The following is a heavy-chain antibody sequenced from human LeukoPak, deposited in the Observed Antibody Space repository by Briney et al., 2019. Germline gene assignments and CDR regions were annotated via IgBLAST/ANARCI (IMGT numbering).Heavy chain of an antibody. Sequence: GGSLRLSRAASGFTFSSYAMSWVRQAPGMGLEWVSAISGSGGSTYYADSVKGRFTISRDNSKNTLYLQMNSLRAEDTAVYYCAKDGRYCSGGSCYWWDYWGQGTLVTVSS. CDR2: ISGSGGST. D-gene: IGHD2-15*01. V-gene: IGHV3-23*01. J-gene: IGHJ4*02. CDR1: GFTFSSYA. CDR3: AKDGRYCSGGSCYWWDY.